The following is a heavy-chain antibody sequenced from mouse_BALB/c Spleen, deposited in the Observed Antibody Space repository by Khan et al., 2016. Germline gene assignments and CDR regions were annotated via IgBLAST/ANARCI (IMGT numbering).Heavy chain of an antibody. CDR3: AEDYYGSNWFAY. Sequence: QIQLVQSGPELKKPGETVKISCKASGYTFTNYGMNWVKQAPGKGLKWMGWINTNTGEPTYAEEFKGRFAFSLETSASTGDLQVNRLKNEDTATYFCAEDYYGSNWFAYWGQGTLVTVSA. CDR2: INTNTGEP. V-gene: IGHV9-3*02. D-gene: IGHD1-1*01. J-gene: IGHJ3*01. CDR1: GYTFTNYG.